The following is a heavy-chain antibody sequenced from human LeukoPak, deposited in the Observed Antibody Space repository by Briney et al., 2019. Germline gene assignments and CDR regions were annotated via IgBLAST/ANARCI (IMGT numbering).Heavy chain of an antibody. CDR3: ASGGFGELSHDH. CDR2: ISSSGSTI. CDR1: GFTFSSYE. J-gene: IGHJ5*02. Sequence: GGSLRLSCAASGFTFSSYEMNWVRQAPGKGLEWVSYISSSGSTIYYADSVKGRFTISRDNAKNSLYLQMNSLRAEDTAVYYCASGGFGELSHDHWGQGTLVTVSS. D-gene: IGHD3-10*01. V-gene: IGHV3-48*03.